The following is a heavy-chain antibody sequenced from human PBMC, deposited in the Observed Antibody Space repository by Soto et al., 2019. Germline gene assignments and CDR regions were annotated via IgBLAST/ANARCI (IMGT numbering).Heavy chain of an antibody. V-gene: IGHV3-21*01. J-gene: IGHJ6*02. Sequence: GGSLRLSCVTSGFTFSRNTMNWVRQAPGKGLEWVASITSSGSYVYYADSVRGRFSASRDNAKNSLSLQMDSLRPDDTAIYFCVKDEGIEAMDVWGQGTTVTVSS. CDR3: VKDEGIEAMDV. CDR2: ITSSGSYV. CDR1: GFTFSRNT. D-gene: IGHD3-3*02.